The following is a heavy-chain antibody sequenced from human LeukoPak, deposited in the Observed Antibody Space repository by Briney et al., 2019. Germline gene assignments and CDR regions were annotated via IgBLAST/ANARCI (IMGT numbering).Heavy chain of an antibody. Sequence: GGSLRLSCAASGFTVSSNYMSWVRQAPGKGLEWVSVIYSGGSTYYADSVKGRFTISRDNSKNTLYLQMNSLRAEDTAVYYCARDRGIQLWQGAFDIWGQGTVVTVSS. CDR2: IYSGGST. V-gene: IGHV3-53*01. D-gene: IGHD5-18*01. CDR1: GFTVSSNY. J-gene: IGHJ3*02. CDR3: ARDRGIQLWQGAFDI.